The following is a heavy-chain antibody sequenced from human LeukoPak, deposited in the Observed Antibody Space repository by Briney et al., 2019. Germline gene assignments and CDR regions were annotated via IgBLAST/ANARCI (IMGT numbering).Heavy chain of an antibody. J-gene: IGHJ6*03. CDR2: INHSGST. V-gene: IGHV4-34*01. D-gene: IGHD3-22*01. CDR3: AREVYYYDSSGYYQYYYYYMDV. CDR1: GGSFSGYY. Sequence: SETLSLTCAVYGGSFSGYYWSWIRQPPGKGLEWIGEINHSGSTNYNPSLKSRVTISVDTSKNQFSLKLSSVTAADTAVYYRAREVYYYDSSGYYQYYYYYMDVWGKGTTVTVSS.